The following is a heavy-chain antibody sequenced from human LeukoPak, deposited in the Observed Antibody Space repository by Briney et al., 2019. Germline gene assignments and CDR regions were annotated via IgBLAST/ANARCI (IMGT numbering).Heavy chain of an antibody. CDR1: GYTISSGYY. Sequence: SETLSLTCSVSGYTISSGYYWGWIRQSPGKGLEWLGSIYHSGSTYYNPSLKSRVTISVDTSKSHFSLRLSSVTAADTAVYYCARLPGFTNGWYFIDFWGQGTLVTVS. CDR2: IYHSGST. V-gene: IGHV4-38-2*02. CDR3: ARLPGFTNGWYFIDF. D-gene: IGHD6-19*01. J-gene: IGHJ4*02.